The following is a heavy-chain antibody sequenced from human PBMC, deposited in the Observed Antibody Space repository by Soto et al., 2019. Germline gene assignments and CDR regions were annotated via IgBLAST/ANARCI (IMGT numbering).Heavy chain of an antibody. V-gene: IGHV3-30*18. CDR2: ISYDGSNK. D-gene: IGHD1-26*01. CDR3: AKTLLQREAGYYYGMDV. J-gene: IGHJ6*02. Sequence: GGSLRLSCAASGFTFSSYGMHWVRQAPGKGLEWVAVISYDGSNKYYADSVKGRFTISRDNSKNTLYLQMNSLRAEDTAVYYCAKTLLQREAGYYYGMDVWGQGTTVTVSS. CDR1: GFTFSSYG.